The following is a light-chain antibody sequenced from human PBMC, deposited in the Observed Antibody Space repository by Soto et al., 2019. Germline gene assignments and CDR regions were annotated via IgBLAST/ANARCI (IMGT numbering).Light chain of an antibody. J-gene: IGKJ2*01. Sequence: DIQMTQSPSSLSASVGDRVTITCRASQGVSAYLIWYQQKPGTAPKLLIYGASTLESGVPSRFSGSRSGTEFTLTVSSLQPDDFATYYCQQYNDSFPYTFGQGTKLEIK. CDR2: GAS. V-gene: IGKV1-5*03. CDR1: QGVSAY. CDR3: QQYNDSFPYT.